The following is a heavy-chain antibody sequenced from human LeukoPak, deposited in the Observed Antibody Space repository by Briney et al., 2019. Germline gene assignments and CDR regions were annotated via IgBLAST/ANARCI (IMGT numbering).Heavy chain of an antibody. CDR3: ASQGSGYYRAFDY. CDR1: GFTFSNAW. V-gene: IGHV3-15*07. D-gene: IGHD3-22*01. Sequence: NTGGSLRLSCAASGFTFSNAWMNWVRQAPGKGLEWVGRIKSKTDGGTTDYAAPVKGRFTISRDDSKNTLYLQMNSLRAEDTAVYYCASQGSGYYRAFDYWGQGTLVTVSS. J-gene: IGHJ4*02. CDR2: IKSKTDGGTT.